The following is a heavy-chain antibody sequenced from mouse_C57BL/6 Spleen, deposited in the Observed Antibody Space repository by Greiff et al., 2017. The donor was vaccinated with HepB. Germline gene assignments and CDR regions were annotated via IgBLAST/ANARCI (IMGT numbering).Heavy chain of an antibody. CDR1: GYTFTDYE. Sequence: QVQLKQSGAELVRPGASVTLSCKASGYTFTDYEMHWVKQTPVHGLEWIGAIDPETGGTAYNQKFKGKAILTAGKSSSTAYMELRSLTSEDSAVYYCTRDTTVVAGFDYWGQGTTLTVSS. CDR3: TRDTTVVAGFDY. J-gene: IGHJ2*01. CDR2: IDPETGGT. D-gene: IGHD1-1*01. V-gene: IGHV1-15*01.